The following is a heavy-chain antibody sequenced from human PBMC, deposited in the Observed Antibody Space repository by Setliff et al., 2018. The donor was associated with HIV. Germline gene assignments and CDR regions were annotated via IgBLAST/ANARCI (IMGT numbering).Heavy chain of an antibody. V-gene: IGHV3-74*01. J-gene: IGHJ6*02. CDR3: VRDITTCWDV. Sequence: GGSLRLSCAASGFTFRNYWMHWVRQAPGKGLVWVSRIDGDGSGTSYADSVQGRFTISRDNAKNTLYLQMNSLRAEDTAVYYCVRDITTCWDVWGQGTTVTVS. D-gene: IGHD4-4*01. CDR2: IDGDGSGT. CDR1: GFTFRNYW.